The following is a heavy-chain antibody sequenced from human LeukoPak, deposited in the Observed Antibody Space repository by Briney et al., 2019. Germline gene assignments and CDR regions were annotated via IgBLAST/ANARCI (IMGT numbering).Heavy chain of an antibody. CDR1: GYTFTSYY. CDR3: ARMDTAMVHGFDY. J-gene: IGHJ4*02. D-gene: IGHD5-18*01. Sequence: ASVKVSCKASGYTFTSYYMHWVRQAPAQGLEWMGIINPSGGSTSYAQKFQGRVPMTRDTSTSTVYMELSSLRSEDTAVYYCARMDTAMVHGFDYWGQGTLVTVSS. CDR2: INPSGGST. V-gene: IGHV1-46*01.